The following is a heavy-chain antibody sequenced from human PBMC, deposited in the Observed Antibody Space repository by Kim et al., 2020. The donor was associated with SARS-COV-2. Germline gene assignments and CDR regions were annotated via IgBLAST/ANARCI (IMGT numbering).Heavy chain of an antibody. CDR1: GFTFSSYG. CDR3: AKAHGMATRWSYFDY. D-gene: IGHD5-12*01. CDR2: ISYDGSNK. V-gene: IGHV3-30*18. Sequence: GGSLRLSCAASGFTFSSYGMHWVRQAPGKGLEWVAVISYDGSNKYYADSVKGRFTISRDNSKNTLYLQMNSLRAEDTAVYYCAKAHGMATRWSYFDYWGQGTLVTVSS. J-gene: IGHJ4*02.